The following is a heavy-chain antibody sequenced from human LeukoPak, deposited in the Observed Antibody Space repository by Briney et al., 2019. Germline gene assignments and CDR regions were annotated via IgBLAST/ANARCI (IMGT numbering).Heavy chain of an antibody. CDR1: GFTFSRNV. Sequence: GGSLRLSCAASGFTFSRNVMHWVRQAPGKGLEWVATISYDGNNKFYADSVKGRFTISRDNSRNTLYLQMNSLRGEDAAVYSCARGGIPTGPYYYFYYMDVWGKGTAVTVSS. CDR3: ARGGIPTGPYYYFYYMDV. J-gene: IGHJ6*03. V-gene: IGHV3-30*01. CDR2: ISYDGNNK. D-gene: IGHD3-10*01.